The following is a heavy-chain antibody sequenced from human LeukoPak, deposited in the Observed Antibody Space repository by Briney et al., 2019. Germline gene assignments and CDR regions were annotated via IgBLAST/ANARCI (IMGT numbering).Heavy chain of an antibody. D-gene: IGHD3-10*01. J-gene: IGHJ4*01. CDR2: IYHSGST. V-gene: IGHV4-38-2*02. Sequence: PSETLSLTCTVSGYSISSGYYWGWIRQPPGKGLEWIGSIYHSGSTYYNPSLKSRVTISVDTPKNQFSLKLSSVTAADTAMYYCARLSAMLRGPEPIYYFDYWGQGTLVTVSS. CDR3: ARLSAMLRGPEPIYYFDY. CDR1: GYSISSGYY.